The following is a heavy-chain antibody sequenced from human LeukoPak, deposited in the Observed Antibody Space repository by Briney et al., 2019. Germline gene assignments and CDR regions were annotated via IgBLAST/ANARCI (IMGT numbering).Heavy chain of an antibody. Sequence: GGSLRLSCAASGFTVSSNHMSWVRQAPGKGLEWVSVVYTGGNTYYADSVRGRFTISRDNSKNTVYLQMNSLRAEDTAVYYCAKDQGPYDGYYYYYGMDVWGQGTTVTVSS. CDR2: VYTGGNT. CDR1: GFTVSSNH. D-gene: IGHD5-12*01. V-gene: IGHV3-53*01. CDR3: AKDQGPYDGYYYYYGMDV. J-gene: IGHJ6*02.